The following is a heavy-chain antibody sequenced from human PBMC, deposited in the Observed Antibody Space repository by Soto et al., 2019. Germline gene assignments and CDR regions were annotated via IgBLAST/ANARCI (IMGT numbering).Heavy chain of an antibody. J-gene: IGHJ4*02. Sequence: KPSETLSLTCAVSGGSIDSDAFSLSWIRQPPGKGLEWIGYVTHSGTAHSIPSLNGRLTLSVDSSQTQFSLKLTSVTAADSAFYYCARIHWAQSSLDYWGRGILVTVSS. CDR3: ARIHWAQSSLDY. V-gene: IGHV4-30-2*01. CDR2: VTHSGTA. D-gene: IGHD6-19*01. CDR1: GGSIDSDAFS.